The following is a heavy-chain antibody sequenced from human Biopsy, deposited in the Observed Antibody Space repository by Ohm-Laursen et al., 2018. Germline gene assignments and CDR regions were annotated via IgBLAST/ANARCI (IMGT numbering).Heavy chain of an antibody. J-gene: IGHJ1*01. V-gene: IGHV1-69*06. CDR2: NIPILGTG. CDR3: ATKLTGYFHH. CDR1: EGTFSNYG. Sequence: SVKVSCKAPEGTFSNYGVNWVRQAPGQGLEWLGGNIPILGTGNYAQKFQDRVTVVANTSTSTATMELRSLRSDDTAVYYCATKLTGYFHHWGQGTLVIVSS. D-gene: IGHD3-9*01.